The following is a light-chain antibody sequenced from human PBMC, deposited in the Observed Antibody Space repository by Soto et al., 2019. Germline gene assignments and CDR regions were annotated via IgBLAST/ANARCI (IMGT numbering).Light chain of an antibody. CDR3: SSYTSSSTLV. CDR1: SSDVGGYNY. J-gene: IGLJ2*01. CDR2: DVS. V-gene: IGLV2-14*03. Sequence: QSALTQPASVSGSPGQWITISCTGTSSDVGGYNYVSWYQHHPGKAPKLMIYDVSNRPSGVSNRFSGSKSGNTASLTISGLQPEDEADYYCSSYTSSSTLVFGGGTKLTVL.